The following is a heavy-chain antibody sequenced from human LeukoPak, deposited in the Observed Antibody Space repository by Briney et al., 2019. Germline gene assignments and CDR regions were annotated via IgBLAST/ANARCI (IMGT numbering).Heavy chain of an antibody. Sequence: GGSLRLSCAASGFTFSSYSMNWVRQAPGKGLEWVSCISTSNSYIYYADSVKGRFTISRDNAKNSLYLQMNSLRAEDTAVYYCARELAGVTAVDYWGQGTLVTVSS. J-gene: IGHJ4*02. CDR1: GFTFSSYS. D-gene: IGHD2-21*02. CDR3: ARELAGVTAVDY. CDR2: ISTSNSYI. V-gene: IGHV3-21*01.